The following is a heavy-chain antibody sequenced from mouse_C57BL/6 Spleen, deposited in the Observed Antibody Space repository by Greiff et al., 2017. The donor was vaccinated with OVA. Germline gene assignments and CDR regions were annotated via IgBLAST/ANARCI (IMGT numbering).Heavy chain of an antibody. J-gene: IGHJ1*03. V-gene: IGHV1-7*01. CDR2: INPSSGYI. CDR1: GSTFTSYW. Sequence: QVPLQQSGAELAKPGASVKLSCKASGSTFTSYWMHWVKQRPGKGLAWIGYINPSSGYIKYNQKFKDKATLTADKSSSTAYMQLSSLTYEDSAVYYCARDYDYWYFDVWGTGTTVTVSS. D-gene: IGHD2-4*01. CDR3: ARDYDYWYFDV.